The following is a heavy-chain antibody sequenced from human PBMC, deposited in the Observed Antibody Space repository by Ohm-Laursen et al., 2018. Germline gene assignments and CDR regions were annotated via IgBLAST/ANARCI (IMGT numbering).Heavy chain of an antibody. V-gene: IGHV3-48*04. Sequence: GSLRLSCAASGFTFSDYSMNWIRQAPGKGLEWVSYITSSSSPRNYAVSVKGRFTVSRDNAKNSLYLQINSLRVEDTAVYYCARIERERGAYDMDVWGQGTTVTVSS. CDR3: ARIERERGAYDMDV. CDR2: ITSSSSPR. D-gene: IGHD1-26*01. CDR1: GFTFSDYS. J-gene: IGHJ6*02.